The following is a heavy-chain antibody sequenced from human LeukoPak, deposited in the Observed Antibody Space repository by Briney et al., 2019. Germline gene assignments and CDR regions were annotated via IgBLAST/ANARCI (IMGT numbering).Heavy chain of an antibody. CDR2: ISSSSSSI. D-gene: IGHD5-18*01. CDR1: GLTFSSYS. J-gene: IGHJ4*02. CDR3: AREPYSYGFDY. Sequence: GGSLRLSCAASGLTFSSYSMNWVRQAPGKGLEWVSYISSSSSSIYYADSVKGRFTISRDNAKNSLYLQMNSLRAEDTAVYYCAREPYSYGFDYWGQGTLVTVSS. V-gene: IGHV3-48*01.